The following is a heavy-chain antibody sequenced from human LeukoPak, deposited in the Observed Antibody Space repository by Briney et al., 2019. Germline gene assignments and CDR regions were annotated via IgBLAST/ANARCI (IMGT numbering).Heavy chain of an antibody. V-gene: IGHV1-2*02. CDR1: GYTFTGYY. CDR2: INPNSGGT. Sequence: ASVKVSCKASGYTFTGYYMHWVRQAPGQGLEWMGWINPNSGGTNYAQKFQGRVTMTRDTSISTAYMELSRLRSDDTAVYYCARDLLLQWESYYYYYMDVWGKGTTVTVSS. D-gene: IGHD1-26*01. J-gene: IGHJ6*03. CDR3: ARDLLLQWESYYYYYMDV.